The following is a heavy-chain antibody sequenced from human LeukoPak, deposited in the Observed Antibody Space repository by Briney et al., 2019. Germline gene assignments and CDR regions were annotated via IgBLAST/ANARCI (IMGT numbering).Heavy chain of an antibody. D-gene: IGHD3-3*01. V-gene: IGHV3-23*01. J-gene: IGHJ4*02. Sequence: GGSLRLSCAGSGFTFRSYAMSWVRQSPVKGLEWVSAISDSGDGTYYADSVKARFTISRDNSKNTLYLQMNSLRAEDTAVYYCAREGQTYYDFWSGYYPFDYWGQGTLVTVSS. CDR3: AREGQTYYDFWSGYYPFDY. CDR1: GFTFRSYA. CDR2: ISDSGDGT.